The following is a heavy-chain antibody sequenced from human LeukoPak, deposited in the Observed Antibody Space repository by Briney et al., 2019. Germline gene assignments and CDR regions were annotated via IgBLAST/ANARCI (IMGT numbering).Heavy chain of an antibody. CDR1: GFTFSSYS. J-gene: IGHJ6*02. D-gene: IGHD2-15*01. Sequence: PGGSLRLSCAASGFTFSSYSMNWVRQAPGKGLEWVSSISSSSSYIYYADSVKGRFTISRDNAKNSLYLQMNSLRAEDTAVYYCARVGYCSGGSCFYYYYGMDVWGQGTTVTVSS. CDR2: ISSSSSYI. CDR3: ARVGYCSGGSCFYYYYGMDV. V-gene: IGHV3-21*01.